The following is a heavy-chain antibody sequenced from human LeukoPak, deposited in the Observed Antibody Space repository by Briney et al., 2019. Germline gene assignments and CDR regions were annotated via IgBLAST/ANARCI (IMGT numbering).Heavy chain of an antibody. CDR3: AKSSTVTTRAFDI. J-gene: IGHJ3*02. CDR1: GYTLTELS. D-gene: IGHD4-17*01. CDR2: FDPEDGET. V-gene: IGHV1-24*01. Sequence: ASVKVSCKVSGYTLTELSMHWVRQAPGKGLEWMGGFDPEDGETIYAQKFQGRVTMTEDTSTDTAYMELSSLRAEDTAVYYCAKSSTVTTRAFDIWGQGTMVTVSS.